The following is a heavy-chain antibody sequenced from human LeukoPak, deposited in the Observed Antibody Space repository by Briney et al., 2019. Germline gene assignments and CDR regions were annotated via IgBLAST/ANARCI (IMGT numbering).Heavy chain of an antibody. CDR1: GGTFSSYA. V-gene: IGHV1-46*01. Sequence: VASVKVSCKASGGTFSSYAISWVRQAPGQGLEWMGIINPSGGSTSYAQKFQGRVTMTRDTSTSTVYMELSSLRSEDTAVYYCARGGTSYSSSWSEDFQHWGQGTLVTVSS. CDR3: ARGGTSYSSSWSEDFQH. CDR2: INPSGGST. J-gene: IGHJ1*01. D-gene: IGHD6-13*01.